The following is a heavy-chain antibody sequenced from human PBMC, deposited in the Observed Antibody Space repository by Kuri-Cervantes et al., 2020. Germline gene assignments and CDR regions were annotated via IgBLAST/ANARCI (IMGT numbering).Heavy chain of an antibody. D-gene: IGHD4-23*01. V-gene: IGHV4-39*02. Sequence: SQTLSLTCAVSGGSISSSSYYWGWIRQPPGKGLEWIGSIYYSGSTYYNPSLKSRVTMSVDTSKNQFSLQLNSVTPEDTAVYYCARDGGNSGDFDYWGQGTLVTVSS. CDR2: IYYSGST. CDR3: ARDGGNSGDFDY. CDR1: GGSISSSSYY. J-gene: IGHJ4*02.